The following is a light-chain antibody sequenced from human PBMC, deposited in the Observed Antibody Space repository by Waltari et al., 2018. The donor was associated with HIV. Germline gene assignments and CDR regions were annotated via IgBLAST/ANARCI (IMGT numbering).Light chain of an antibody. V-gene: IGLV3-25*03. CDR2: KDS. CDR3: QSADSSGTYVV. CDR1: AFPMQY. J-gene: IGLJ2*01. Sequence: SYELPQPPSVSVSPGQTASIPCSAAAFPMQYGYWYQQKPGQAPVLGIYKDSERPSGIPERFSGSSSGTTVTLTISGVQAEDEADYHCQSADSSGTYVVFGGGTKLTVL.